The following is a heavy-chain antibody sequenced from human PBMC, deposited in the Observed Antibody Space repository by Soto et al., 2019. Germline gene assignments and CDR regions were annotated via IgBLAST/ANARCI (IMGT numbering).Heavy chain of an antibody. CDR2: IIPIFGTA. V-gene: IGHV1-69*06. J-gene: IGHJ6*02. Sequence: GASVKVSCKASGGTFSSYAISWVRQAPGQGLEWMGGIIPIFGTANYAQKFQGRVTITADKSTSTAYMELSSLRSEDTAVYYCARGTKGYCSGGSCYSGAYYYYGMDVWGQGTTVTVSS. CDR3: ARGTKGYCSGGSCYSGAYYYYGMDV. CDR1: GGTFSSYA. D-gene: IGHD2-15*01.